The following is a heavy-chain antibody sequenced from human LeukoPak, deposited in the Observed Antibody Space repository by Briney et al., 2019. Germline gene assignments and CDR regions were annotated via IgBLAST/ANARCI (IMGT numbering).Heavy chain of an antibody. CDR2: IIPIFGTA. J-gene: IGHJ5*02. V-gene: IGHV1-69*01. Sequence: ASVKVSCKASGGTFSSYAISWVRQAPRQGLEWMGGIIPIFGTANYAQKFQGRVTITADESTSTAYMELSSLRSEDTAVYYCARSGPEWLLHNWFDPWGQGTLVTVSS. CDR1: GGTFSSYA. D-gene: IGHD3-22*01. CDR3: ARSGPEWLLHNWFDP.